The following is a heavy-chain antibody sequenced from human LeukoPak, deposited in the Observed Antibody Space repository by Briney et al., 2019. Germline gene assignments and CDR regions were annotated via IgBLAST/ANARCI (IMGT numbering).Heavy chain of an antibody. CDR3: ATIGAQTFDI. Sequence: GGSLRLSCVGSGFSFRSHWVNWVRQSPGKGLEWVANIKPDGSDKYYVDSARGRFTVSRDNAKNSAFLQMNSLRAEDTAIYYCATIGAQTFDIWGQGTLVSVSS. D-gene: IGHD4/OR15-4a*01. V-gene: IGHV3-7*01. J-gene: IGHJ3*02. CDR2: IKPDGSDK. CDR1: GFSFRSHW.